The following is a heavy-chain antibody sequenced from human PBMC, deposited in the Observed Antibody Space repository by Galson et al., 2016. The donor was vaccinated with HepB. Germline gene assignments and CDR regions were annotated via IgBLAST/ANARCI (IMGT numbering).Heavy chain of an antibody. CDR1: GGSITSSGYY. J-gene: IGHJ6*02. Sequence: SETLSLTCTVSGGSITSSGYYWGWLRQPPGKGLEWIGSVYYSGSTYYNPSLKSRVTISVDTSKNQFSLKLSSVTAADTAVYYCARRGPTYYYGVDVWGQGTTVTVSS. CDR2: VYYSGST. V-gene: IGHV4-39*01. CDR3: ARRGPTYYYGVDV. D-gene: IGHD3-10*01.